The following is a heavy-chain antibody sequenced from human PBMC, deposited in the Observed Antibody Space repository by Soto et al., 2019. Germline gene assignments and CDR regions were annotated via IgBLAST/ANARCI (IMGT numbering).Heavy chain of an antibody. J-gene: IGHJ4*02. CDR1: GGTFSSYA. CDR2: IIPIFGTA. Sequence: QVQLVQSGAEVKKPGSSVKVSCKASGGTFSSYAISWVRQAPGQGLEWMGGIIPIFGTANYAQKFQGRVRSTADESTSTDYMELSSLGSEDTAVYYGAAPYGSGSYYNGFDYWGQGTLVTVSS. D-gene: IGHD3-10*01. V-gene: IGHV1-69*12. CDR3: AAPYGSGSYYNGFDY.